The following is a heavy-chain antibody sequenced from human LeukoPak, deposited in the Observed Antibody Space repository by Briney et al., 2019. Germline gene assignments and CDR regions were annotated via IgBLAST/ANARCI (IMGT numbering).Heavy chain of an antibody. Sequence: TGGSLRLSCAASGFTFSSYAMSWVRQAPGKGLEWVSAISGSGGSTYYADPVKGRFTISRDNSKNTLYLQMNSLRAEDTAVYYCAKDYGSGSYGLRYYFDYWGQGTLVTVSS. V-gene: IGHV3-23*01. J-gene: IGHJ4*02. CDR3: AKDYGSGSYGLRYYFDY. CDR2: ISGSGGST. D-gene: IGHD3-10*01. CDR1: GFTFSSYA.